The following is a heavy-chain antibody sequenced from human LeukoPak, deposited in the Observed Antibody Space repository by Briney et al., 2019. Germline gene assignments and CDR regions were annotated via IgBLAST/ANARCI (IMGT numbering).Heavy chain of an antibody. V-gene: IGHV1-8*03. CDR3: ARGGSSTSTGGYYFDY. D-gene: IGHD2-2*01. CDR1: GYTFTSYD. J-gene: IGHJ4*02. CDR2: MNPNSGNT. Sequence: SVKVSCKASGYTFTSYDINWVRQATGQGLEWMGWMNPNSGNTGYAQKFQGRVTITRNTSISTAYMELSSLRSEDTAVYYCARGGSSTSTGGYYFDYWGQGTLVTVSS.